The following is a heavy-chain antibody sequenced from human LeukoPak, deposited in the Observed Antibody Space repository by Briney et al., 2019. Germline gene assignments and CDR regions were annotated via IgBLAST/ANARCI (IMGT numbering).Heavy chain of an antibody. CDR1: GFTFSSYS. D-gene: IGHD3-22*01. CDR2: ISSSSSYI. J-gene: IGHJ3*02. V-gene: IGHV3-21*01. Sequence: GGSLRLSCAASGFTFSSYSMNWVRQAPGKGLEWVSSISSSSSYIYYADSVKGRFTISRDNAKNSLYLQMNSLRAEDTAVYYCARDLQALTYYYDSTGDAFDIWGQGTMVTVSS. CDR3: ARDLQALTYYYDSTGDAFDI.